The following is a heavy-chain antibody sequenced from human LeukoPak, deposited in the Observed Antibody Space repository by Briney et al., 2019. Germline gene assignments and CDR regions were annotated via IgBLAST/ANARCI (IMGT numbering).Heavy chain of an antibody. V-gene: IGHV5-51*01. Sequence: GESLKTSCKGSGYSFISYWIGWVRQMPGKGLEWMGIFYPGDSDTTYSPSFQGLVTISADKSISTAYLQWSSLKASDTAMYYCARLNVAAVAGERLYYFDSWGQGTLVTVSS. D-gene: IGHD6-19*01. CDR3: ARLNVAAVAGERLYYFDS. CDR2: FYPGDSDT. J-gene: IGHJ4*02. CDR1: GYSFISYW.